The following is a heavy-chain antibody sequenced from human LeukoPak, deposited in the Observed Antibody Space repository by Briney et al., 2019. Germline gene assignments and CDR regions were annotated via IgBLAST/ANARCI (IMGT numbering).Heavy chain of an antibody. J-gene: IGHJ4*02. V-gene: IGHV4-61*02. CDR3: ARGGGNYYLLDFDY. D-gene: IGHD1-26*01. CDR2: IYTSGST. CDR1: GGSISSGSYY. Sequence: SETLSLTCTVSGGSISSGSYYWGWIRQPAGKGLEWIGRIYTSGSTNYNPSLKSRVTISVDTSKNQFSLKLSSVTAADTAVYYCARGGGNYYLLDFDYWGQGTLVTVSS.